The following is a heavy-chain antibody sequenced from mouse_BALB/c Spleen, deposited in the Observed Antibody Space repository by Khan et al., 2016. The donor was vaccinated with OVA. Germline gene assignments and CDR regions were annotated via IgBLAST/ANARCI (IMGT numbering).Heavy chain of an antibody. J-gene: IGHJ4*01. CDR2: ISNLAYSI. V-gene: IGHV5-15*02. CDR1: GFIFSDYG. Sequence: EVELVESGGGLVQPGGSRKLSCAASGFIFSDYGMAWVRQAPGKGPEWVAFISNLAYSIYYADTVTGRFTISRENAKNTLYLEMSSLRSEDTAMYYCARSWAMDYWSQGTSVTVSS. CDR3: ARSWAMDY.